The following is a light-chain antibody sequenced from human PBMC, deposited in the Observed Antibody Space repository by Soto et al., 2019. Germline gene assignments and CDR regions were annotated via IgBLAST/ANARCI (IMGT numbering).Light chain of an antibody. V-gene: IGLV2-23*01. CDR2: EDN. CDR1: SSDVGGYNL. Sequence: QSALTQPASVSGSPGQSITISCTGTSSDVGGYNLVSWYQQHPGKAPILMIYEDNKRPSGVSSRFSGSKSGNTASLTISGLQAEDEAEYYCCSYAGSSTYVFGTGTKVTAL. CDR3: CSYAGSSTYV. J-gene: IGLJ1*01.